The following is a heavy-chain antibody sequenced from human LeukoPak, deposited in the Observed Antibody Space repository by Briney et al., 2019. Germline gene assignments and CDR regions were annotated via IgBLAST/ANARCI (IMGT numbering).Heavy chain of an antibody. D-gene: IGHD2-2*01. CDR2: IYYSGST. V-gene: IGHV4-59*01. J-gene: IGHJ5*02. CDR1: GGSISSYY. Sequence: SETLSLTCTVSGGSISSYYWSWLRQPPGKGLEWIGYIYYSGSTNYNPSLKSRVTISVDTSKNQFSLKLSSVTAADTAVYYCARRGDDCSSTSCYYYGGYNWFGPWGQGTLVTVSS. CDR3: ARRGDDCSSTSCYYYGGYNWFGP.